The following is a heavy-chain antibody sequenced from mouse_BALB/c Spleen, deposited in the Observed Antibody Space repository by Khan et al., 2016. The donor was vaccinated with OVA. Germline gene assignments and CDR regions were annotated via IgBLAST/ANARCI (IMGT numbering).Heavy chain of an antibody. J-gene: IGHJ2*01. CDR1: GYSITSDYA. CDR2: ISYSGNT. Sequence: QLEESGPGLVKPSQSLSLTCTVTGYSITSDYAWNWIRQFPGNKLEWMGYISYSGNTKYNPSLKSRISITRDTSKNQLFLQLNSVTIEDTATDYCARVYGGDFDYWGQGTTLTVSS. CDR3: ARVYGGDFDY. D-gene: IGHD1-1*01. V-gene: IGHV3-2*02.